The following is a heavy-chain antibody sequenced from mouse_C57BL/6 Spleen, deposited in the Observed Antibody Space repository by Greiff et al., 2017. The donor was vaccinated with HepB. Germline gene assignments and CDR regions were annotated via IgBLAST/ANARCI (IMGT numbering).Heavy chain of an antibody. J-gene: IGHJ4*01. D-gene: IGHD1-1*01. CDR1: GFSLTSYG. V-gene: IGHV2-4*01. Sequence: QVQLKESGPGLVQPSQSLSITCTVSGFSLTSYGVHWVRQPPGKGLEWLGVIWSGGSTDYNAAFISRLSISKDNSKSQVFFKMNSLQADDTAIYYCAKWGTTVVAPPYAMDYWGQGTSVTVSS. CDR3: AKWGTTVVAPPYAMDY. CDR2: IWSGGST.